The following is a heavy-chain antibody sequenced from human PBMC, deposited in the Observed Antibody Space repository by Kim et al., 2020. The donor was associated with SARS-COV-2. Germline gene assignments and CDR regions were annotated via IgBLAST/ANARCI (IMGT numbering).Heavy chain of an antibody. CDR1: GFTFSDNG. Sequence: GGSLRLSCAASGFTFSDNGMHWVRLRPGKGLEWVAVVWHDGSNEYYADSVKGRFTISRDNSRNTLYLQMNDVRGEDTAIYNCAGPWNSGYWGQGTLVTFTS. CDR2: VWHDGSNE. CDR3: AGPWNSGY. V-gene: IGHV3-33*01. J-gene: IGHJ4*02. D-gene: IGHD1-1*01.